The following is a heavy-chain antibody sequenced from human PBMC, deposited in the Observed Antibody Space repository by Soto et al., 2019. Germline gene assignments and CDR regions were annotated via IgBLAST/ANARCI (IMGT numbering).Heavy chain of an antibody. J-gene: IGHJ6*02. D-gene: IGHD3-16*01. V-gene: IGHV4-31*03. CDR1: GGSISSGGYY. CDR3: ARDRKGDPRGEYYYGMDV. CDR2: IYYSGST. Sequence: QVQLQESGPGLVKPSQTLSLTCTVSGGSISSGGYYWSWIRQHPGKGLEWIGYIYYSGSTYYNPSLKSRVTISVDTSKNQFSLKLSSVTAADTAVYYCARDRKGDPRGEYYYGMDVWGQGTTVTVSS.